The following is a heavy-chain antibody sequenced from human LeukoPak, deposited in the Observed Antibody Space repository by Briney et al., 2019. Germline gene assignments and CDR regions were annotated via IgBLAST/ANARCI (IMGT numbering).Heavy chain of an antibody. V-gene: IGHV1-69*05. CDR2: IIPIFGTA. Sequence: SVKVSCKASGGTFTSYAISWVRQAPGQGREWMGGIIPIFGTANYAQKFQGRVTITTDESTSTAYMELSSLRSEDTAVYYCARVSDHYSNYGWNWFDPWGQGTLVTVSA. CDR1: GGTFTSYA. J-gene: IGHJ5*02. D-gene: IGHD4-11*01. CDR3: ARVSDHYSNYGWNWFDP.